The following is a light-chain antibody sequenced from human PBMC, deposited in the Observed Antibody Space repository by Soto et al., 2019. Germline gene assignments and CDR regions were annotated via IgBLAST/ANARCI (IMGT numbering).Light chain of an antibody. V-gene: IGKV3-15*01. J-gene: IGKJ2*01. CDR2: GAS. Sequence: EIVMTQSPATLSVSPGERATLSCRASQSVSSNLAWYQQKPGQAPRLLIYGASTRATGIPARFSGSGSGTEFTLTITSLQSEDFAIYYCQQYSNWLPEYTFGQGTKLEIK. CDR3: QQYSNWLPEYT. CDR1: QSVSSN.